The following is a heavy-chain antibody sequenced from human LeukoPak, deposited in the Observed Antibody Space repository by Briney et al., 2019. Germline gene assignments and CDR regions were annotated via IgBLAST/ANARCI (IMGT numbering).Heavy chain of an antibody. CDR3: AREGGDSSSVY. Sequence: SDTVSLICAVYGGSFSCYYWIGIRHPPGKGREWIGEINHSGSTNHNPSLKRRVTISVDTHKKQFSLKLSSVTAADAAVYYCAREGGDSSSVYWGQGTLVTVSS. V-gene: IGHV4-34*01. D-gene: IGHD6-6*01. CDR1: GGSFSCYY. CDR2: INHSGST. J-gene: IGHJ4*02.